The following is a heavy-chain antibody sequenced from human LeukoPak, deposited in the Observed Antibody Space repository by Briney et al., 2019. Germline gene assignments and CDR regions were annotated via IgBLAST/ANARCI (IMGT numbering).Heavy chain of an antibody. CDR2: IYTSGST. CDR3: ARAPLRGGYFDY. J-gene: IGHJ4*02. V-gene: IGHV4-61*02. Sequence: SETLSLTCTVSGGSISSGSYYWSWIRQPAGKGLEWIGRIYTSGSTNYNPSLKSRVTISVDTSKNQFSLKLSSVTAADTAVYYCARAPLRGGYFDYWGQGTLVTVSS. D-gene: IGHD3-10*01. CDR1: GGSISSGSYY.